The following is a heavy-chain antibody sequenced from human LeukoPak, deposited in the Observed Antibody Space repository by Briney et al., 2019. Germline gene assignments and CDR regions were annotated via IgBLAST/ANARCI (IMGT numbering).Heavy chain of an antibody. Sequence: GSSVKVSCKASGGTFSSYAISWVRQAPGQGLEWMGGIIPILGIANYAQKFQGRVTITADKSTSTAYMELSSLRSEDTAVYYCAREHGIYCSSTSCPGYFDYWGQGTLVTVSS. V-gene: IGHV1-69*04. CDR2: IIPILGIA. J-gene: IGHJ4*02. CDR3: AREHGIYCSSTSCPGYFDY. CDR1: GGTFSSYA. D-gene: IGHD2-2*01.